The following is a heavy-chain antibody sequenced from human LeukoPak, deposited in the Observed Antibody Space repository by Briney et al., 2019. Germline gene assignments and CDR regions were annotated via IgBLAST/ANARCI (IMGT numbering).Heavy chain of an antibody. Sequence: GGSLRLSCAASGFTFSSYAMSSVRQAPGKGLEWVSAISGSGGSTYYADSVKGRFTISRDNAKNSLYLQMNSLRAEDTAVYYCAREDNGDPDYWGQGTLVTVSS. J-gene: IGHJ4*02. CDR3: AREDNGDPDY. D-gene: IGHD4-17*01. V-gene: IGHV3-23*01. CDR1: GFTFSSYA. CDR2: ISGSGGST.